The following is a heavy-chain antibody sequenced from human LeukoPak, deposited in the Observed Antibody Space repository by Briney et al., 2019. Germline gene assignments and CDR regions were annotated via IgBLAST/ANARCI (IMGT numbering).Heavy chain of an antibody. V-gene: IGHV3-30-3*01. CDR3: ARAGLLWFGESKFDY. CDR1: GFTFSSYA. J-gene: IGHJ4*02. CDR2: ISYDGSNK. D-gene: IGHD3-10*01. Sequence: GGSLRLSCAASGFTFSSYAMHWVRQAPGKGLEWVAVISYDGSNKYYADSVKGRFTISRDNGKNSLYLQMNSLRAEDTAVYYCARAGLLWFGESKFDYWGQGTLVTVSS.